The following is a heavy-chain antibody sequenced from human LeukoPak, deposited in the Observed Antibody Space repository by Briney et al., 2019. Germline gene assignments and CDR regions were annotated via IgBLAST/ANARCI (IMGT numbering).Heavy chain of an antibody. D-gene: IGHD6-19*01. CDR3: ARGGGWSPYYFDY. V-gene: IGHV4-30-2*01. CDR2: IYHSGST. J-gene: IGHJ4*02. CDR1: GGSISSGGYY. Sequence: PSQTLSLTCTVSGGSISSGGYYWSWIRQPPGKGLEWIGYIYHSGSTYYNPSLKSRVTISVDTSKNQFSLKLTSVTAADTAVYYCARGGGWSPYYFDYWGQGTLVTVSS.